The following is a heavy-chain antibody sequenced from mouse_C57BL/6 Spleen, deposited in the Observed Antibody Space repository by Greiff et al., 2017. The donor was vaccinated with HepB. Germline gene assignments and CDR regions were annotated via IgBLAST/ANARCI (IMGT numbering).Heavy chain of an antibody. CDR3: ARSTVVAKMDY. D-gene: IGHD1-1*01. CDR1: GYAFSSSW. V-gene: IGHV1-82*01. CDR2: IYPGDGDT. Sequence: QVQLQQSGPELVKPGASVKISCKASGYAFSSSWMNWVKQRPGKGLEWIGRIYPGDGDTNYNGKFKGKATLTAAKSSSTAYMQLSSLTSEDSAVYFCARSTVVAKMDYWGQGTSVTVSS. J-gene: IGHJ4*01.